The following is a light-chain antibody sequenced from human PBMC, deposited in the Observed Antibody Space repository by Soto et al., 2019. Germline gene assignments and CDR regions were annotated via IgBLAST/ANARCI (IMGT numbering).Light chain of an antibody. J-gene: IGLJ2*01. CDR2: LNSDGSH. V-gene: IGLV4-69*01. CDR3: QTWGTGIQV. CDR1: SGHSTYD. Sequence: QSVLTQSPSASASLGASVKLTCTLSSGHSTYDIAWHQQQPEKGPRFLMKLNSDGSHNKGDGIPDRFSGSSSGTERYLTISSLQSDDEDDYYCQTWGTGIQVFGGGTKVTVL.